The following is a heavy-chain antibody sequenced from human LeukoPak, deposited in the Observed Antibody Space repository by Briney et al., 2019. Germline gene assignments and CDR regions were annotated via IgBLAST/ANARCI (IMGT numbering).Heavy chain of an antibody. CDR1: GFTFSSYA. CDR2: ISGSGDNT. V-gene: IGHV3-23*01. CDR3: VLQWLILGAFDI. Sequence: PGGSLRLSCAASGFTFSSYAMSWVRQAPGKGLEWVSAISGSGDNTYYADSVKGRFTISRDDSKNTLYLQMNSLRAEDTAVYYCVLQWLILGAFDIWGQGTMVTVSS. J-gene: IGHJ3*02. D-gene: IGHD6-19*01.